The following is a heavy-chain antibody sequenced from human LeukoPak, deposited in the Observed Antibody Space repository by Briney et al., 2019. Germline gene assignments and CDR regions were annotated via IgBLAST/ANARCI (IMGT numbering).Heavy chain of an antibody. CDR3: ARLRDIVVVPAAGWFDP. Sequence: GESLKISCKGSGYSFTSYWIGWVRQMPGKGLEWMGIIYPGGSDTRYSPSFQGQVTISADKSISTAYLQWSSLKASDTAMYYCARLRDIVVVPAAGWFDPWGQGTLVTVSS. CDR2: IYPGGSDT. CDR1: GYSFTSYW. D-gene: IGHD2-2*01. V-gene: IGHV5-51*01. J-gene: IGHJ5*02.